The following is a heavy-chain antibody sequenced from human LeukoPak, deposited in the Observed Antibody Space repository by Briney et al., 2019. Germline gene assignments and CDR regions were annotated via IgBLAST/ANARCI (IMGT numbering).Heavy chain of an antibody. Sequence: ASVKVSCKASGGTFSSYAISWVRQAPGQGLEWMGGIIPIFGTANYAQKFQGRVTITADESTSTAYMEQSSLRSEDTAVYYCAEQYQLLHYYGMDVWGQGTTVTVSS. J-gene: IGHJ6*02. D-gene: IGHD2-2*01. CDR3: AEQYQLLHYYGMDV. CDR2: IIPIFGTA. V-gene: IGHV1-69*13. CDR1: GGTFSSYA.